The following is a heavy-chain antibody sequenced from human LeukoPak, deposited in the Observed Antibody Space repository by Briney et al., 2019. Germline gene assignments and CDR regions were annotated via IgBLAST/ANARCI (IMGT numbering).Heavy chain of an antibody. Sequence: PGGSLRLSCVASGFTFRPYSMSWVRQAPGRGLGWVSGISGVGSRKDYADSVKGRFTISRDNSKNTVYLQMTSLRAEDTAMYYCATPLDYHDNSGFHQGGDWGQGTLVTVSS. J-gene: IGHJ4*02. D-gene: IGHD3-22*01. CDR3: ATPLDYHDNSGFHQGGD. V-gene: IGHV3-23*01. CDR1: GFTFRPYS. CDR2: ISGVGSRK.